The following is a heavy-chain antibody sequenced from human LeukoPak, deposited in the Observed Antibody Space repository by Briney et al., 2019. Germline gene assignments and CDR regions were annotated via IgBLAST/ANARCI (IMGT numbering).Heavy chain of an antibody. J-gene: IGHJ3*02. CDR2: IYHSGST. CDR3: ARDTVLLWFGELSAFDI. Sequence: PSETLSLTCTVSGYSISSGYYWGWIRQPPGKGLEWIGSIYHSGSTYYNPSLKSRVTISVDTSKNQFSLKLSSVTAADTAVYYCARDTVLLWFGELSAFDIWGQGTMVTVSS. CDR1: GYSISSGYY. D-gene: IGHD3-10*01. V-gene: IGHV4-38-2*02.